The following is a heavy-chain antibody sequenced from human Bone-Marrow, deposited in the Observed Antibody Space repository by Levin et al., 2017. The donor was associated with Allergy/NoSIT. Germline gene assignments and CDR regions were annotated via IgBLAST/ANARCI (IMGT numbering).Heavy chain of an antibody. CDR2: IDPDDSYT. D-gene: IGHD2-15*01. CDR3: ARTYCSRRNCYSGVTLEIDY. V-gene: IGHV5-10-1*01. CDR1: GYMFSRYW. J-gene: IGHJ4*02. Sequence: PGGSLRLSCRGSGYMFSRYWISWVRQMPGKGLEWMGRIDPDDSYTNYSPSFQGHVFISADKSISTAYLQWTSLKASDTAMYYCARTYCSRRNCYSGVTLEIDYWGQGTLVTVSS.